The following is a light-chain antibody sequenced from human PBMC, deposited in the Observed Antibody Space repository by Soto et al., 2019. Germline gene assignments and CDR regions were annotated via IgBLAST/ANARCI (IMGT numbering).Light chain of an antibody. V-gene: IGKV1-33*01. J-gene: IGKJ4*01. CDR3: QQYDNLPLT. CDR2: DAS. Sequence: DIQMTQSPSYLSASVGDRVTITCQASQDIDNYLNWYQQKPGKAPKVLIYDASNLETGVPSRFSAGGSGTEFRFTISRLQPEDVATYYCQQYDNLPLTFGGGTKVEI. CDR1: QDIDNY.